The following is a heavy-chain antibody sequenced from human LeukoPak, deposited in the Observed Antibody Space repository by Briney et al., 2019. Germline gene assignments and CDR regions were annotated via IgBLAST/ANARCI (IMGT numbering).Heavy chain of an antibody. CDR3: AREGYSYGPTDPDAFDI. CDR2: INPNSGGT. CDR1: GYTFTGYY. V-gene: IGHV1-2*02. Sequence: GASVKVSCKASGYTFTGYYMHWVRQAPGQGLEWMGWINPNSGGTNYAQKVQGRVTMTRDTSISTAYMELSRLRSDDTAVYYCAREGYSYGPTDPDAFDIWGQGTMVTVSS. D-gene: IGHD5-18*01. J-gene: IGHJ3*02.